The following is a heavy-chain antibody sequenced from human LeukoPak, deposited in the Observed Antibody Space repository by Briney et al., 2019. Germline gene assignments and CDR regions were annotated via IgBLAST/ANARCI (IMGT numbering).Heavy chain of an antibody. CDR1: GFTFSSYG. J-gene: IGHJ4*02. CDR3: AKPDGPPDY. V-gene: IGHV3-30*18. Sequence: GGSLRLSCAASGFTFSSYGMHWVRQAPGKGLEWVAVISYDGSNKYYADSVKGRFTISRDNSKNTLYLQMNCLRAEDTAVYYCAKPDGPPDYWGQGTLVTVSS. CDR2: ISYDGSNK.